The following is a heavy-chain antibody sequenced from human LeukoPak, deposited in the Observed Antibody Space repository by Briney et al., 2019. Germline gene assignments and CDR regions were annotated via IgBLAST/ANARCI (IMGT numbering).Heavy chain of an antibody. D-gene: IGHD2-15*01. J-gene: IGHJ3*02. CDR2: ISVYNGNT. V-gene: IGHV1-18*01. Sequence: GASVKVSCKASGYTFTSYGISWVRQAPGQGLEWMGWISVYNGNTNYAQKLQGRVTMTTDTSTSTAYMELWSLRSDDTAVYYCASPYCSGGTCYAHDAFDIWGQGTMVTVSS. CDR1: GYTFTSYG. CDR3: ASPYCSGGTCYAHDAFDI.